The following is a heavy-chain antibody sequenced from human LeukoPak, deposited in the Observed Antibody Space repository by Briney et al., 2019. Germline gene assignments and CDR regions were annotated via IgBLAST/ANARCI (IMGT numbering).Heavy chain of an antibody. CDR1: GYTFTGYY. CDR2: INPNSGGT. Sequence: ASVKVSCKASGYTFTGYYMHWVRQAPGQGLEWMGWINPNSGGTNYAQKFQGRVTMTRDTSISTAYMELSRLRSDDTAVYYCARGRDGYNNGAFDIWGQGTMVTVSS. D-gene: IGHD5-24*01. V-gene: IGHV1-2*02. J-gene: IGHJ3*02. CDR3: ARGRDGYNNGAFDI.